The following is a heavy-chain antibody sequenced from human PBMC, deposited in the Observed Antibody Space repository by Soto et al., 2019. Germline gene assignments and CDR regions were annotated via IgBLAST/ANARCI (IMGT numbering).Heavy chain of an antibody. V-gene: IGHV1-69*01. Sequence: QVQLVQSGADVKKPGSSVKVSCKVSGGTFSSYAINWVLQAPGQGLEWMGGIIPIFGTANYAQKFQDRVTISADGSTSTAYVEVSSLRSEDTAMYYCARDVEVAGTKRWFDSWGQGTLVTVSS. CDR3: ARDVEVAGTKRWFDS. CDR1: GGTFSSYA. D-gene: IGHD6-19*01. J-gene: IGHJ5*01. CDR2: IIPIFGTA.